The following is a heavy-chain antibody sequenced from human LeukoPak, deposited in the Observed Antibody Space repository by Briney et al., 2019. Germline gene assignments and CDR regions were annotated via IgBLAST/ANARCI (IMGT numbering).Heavy chain of an antibody. CDR2: ISSSGSTI. Sequence: GGSLRLSCAASGFTFSDYYMSWIRQAPGKGLEWVSYISSSGSTIYYADSVKGRFTIPRDNAKNSLYLQMNSLRAEDTAVYYCARDREDTAMAYWGQGTLVTVSS. J-gene: IGHJ4*02. CDR3: ARDREDTAMAY. V-gene: IGHV3-11*04. CDR1: GFTFSDYY. D-gene: IGHD5-18*01.